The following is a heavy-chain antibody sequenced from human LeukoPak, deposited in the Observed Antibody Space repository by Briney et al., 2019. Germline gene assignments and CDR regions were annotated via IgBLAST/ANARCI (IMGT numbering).Heavy chain of an antibody. J-gene: IGHJ4*02. Sequence: SETLSLTCTVSGGSISSSSYYWGWIRQPPGKGLGWIGSIYYSGSTYYNPSLKSRVTTSVDTSKNQFSLKLSSVTAADTAVYYCASNPTRIWFGEFKAPSYFDYWGQGTLVTVSS. D-gene: IGHD3-10*01. CDR1: GGSISSSSYY. CDR2: IYYSGST. CDR3: ASNPTRIWFGEFKAPSYFDY. V-gene: IGHV4-39*01.